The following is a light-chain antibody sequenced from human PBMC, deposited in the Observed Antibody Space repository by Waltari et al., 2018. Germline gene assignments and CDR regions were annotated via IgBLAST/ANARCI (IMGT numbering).Light chain of an antibody. V-gene: IGLV1-44*01. CDR2: SDH. Sequence: QSVLTQPPSASGTPGQSVTMSFSGSSSNIGKNSVTWYQQVPGTAPKLLIYSDHQRPSGVPARFFGSKSDTSASLAISGLQSDDEADYYCATWDDSLKGWVFGGGTKLTVL. J-gene: IGLJ3*02. CDR1: SSNIGKNS. CDR3: ATWDDSLKGWV.